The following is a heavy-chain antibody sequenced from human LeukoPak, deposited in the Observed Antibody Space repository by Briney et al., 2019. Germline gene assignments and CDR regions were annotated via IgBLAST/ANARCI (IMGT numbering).Heavy chain of an antibody. CDR1: GGSFSGYF. J-gene: IGHJ5*02. V-gene: IGHV4-34*01. CDR2: INHSGST. CDR3: ASNWGGRYFDL. D-gene: IGHD7-27*01. Sequence: SETLSLTCAVYGGSFSGYFWSWIRQPPGEGLEWIGEINHSGSTNYNPSLKSRVTISVDKSKNQFSLKLSSVTAADTAVYYCASNWGGRYFDLWGQGTLVTVSS.